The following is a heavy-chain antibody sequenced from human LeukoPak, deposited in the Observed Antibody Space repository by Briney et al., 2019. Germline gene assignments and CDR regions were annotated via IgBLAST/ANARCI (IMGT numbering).Heavy chain of an antibody. J-gene: IGHJ4*02. V-gene: IGHV3-23*01. CDR3: ARQVTNYYYSNGLDY. CDR1: GFTFSSYT. D-gene: IGHD3-22*01. Sequence: GGSLRLSCTASGFTFSSYTMTWVRQAPGKGLKWVSTITTGDGNTYYAASVKGRFTVSRDDSKNTLYLQMNSLRAEDTAVYYCARQVTNYYYSNGLDYWGQGTLLTVSS. CDR2: ITTGDGNT.